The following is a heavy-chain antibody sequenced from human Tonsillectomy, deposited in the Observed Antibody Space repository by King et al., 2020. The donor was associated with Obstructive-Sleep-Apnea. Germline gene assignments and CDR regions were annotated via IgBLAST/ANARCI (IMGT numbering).Heavy chain of an antibody. Sequence: VQLVESGGGLVQPGGSLRLSCAASGFTFSSYWMSWVRQAPGKGLEWVANIKQVESEKSSVDSVKGRFPISRDNTKNSLYLQMNSLRAEDTAVYYCAGFHSDSDRIAVADYYYYGVEVWGQGTTVTVSS. J-gene: IGHJ6*02. CDR1: GFTFSSYW. V-gene: IGHV3-7*01. D-gene: IGHD6-19*01. CDR2: IKQVESEK. CDR3: AGFHSDSDRIAVADYYYYGVEV.